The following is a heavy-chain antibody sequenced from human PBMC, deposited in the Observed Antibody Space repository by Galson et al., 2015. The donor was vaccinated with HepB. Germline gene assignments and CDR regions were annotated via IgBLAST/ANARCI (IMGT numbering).Heavy chain of an antibody. CDR2: IDSDGSST. D-gene: IGHD1/OR15-1a*01. J-gene: IGHJ4*02. Sequence: SLRLSCAASGFTFSSYWMHWVRHAPGKGLVWVSRIDSDGSSTIYADSVKGRFTVSRDNGKNTLYLQMSGLRAEDTAMYYCIRDANIEASGKLYDYWGQGTLVTVSS. CDR1: GFTFSSYW. V-gene: IGHV3-74*01. CDR3: IRDANIEASGKLYDY.